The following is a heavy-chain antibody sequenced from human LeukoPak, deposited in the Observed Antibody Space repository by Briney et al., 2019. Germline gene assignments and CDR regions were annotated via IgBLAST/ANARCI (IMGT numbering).Heavy chain of an antibody. CDR2: ISSSGSTI. CDR3: ARDGRGYSSSWFDY. V-gene: IGHV3-48*03. D-gene: IGHD6-13*01. J-gene: IGHJ4*02. Sequence: GGSLRLSCAASGFTFSSSEMNWVRQAPGKGLEWVSYISSSGSTIYYADSVKGRFTISRDNAKNSLYLQMNSLGAEDTAVYYCARDGRGYSSSWFDYWGQGTLVTVSS. CDR1: GFTFSSSE.